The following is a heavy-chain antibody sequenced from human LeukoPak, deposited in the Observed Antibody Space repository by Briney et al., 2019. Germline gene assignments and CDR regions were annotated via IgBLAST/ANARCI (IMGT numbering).Heavy chain of an antibody. CDR3: ARAPSRTSSSSPPSGY. J-gene: IGHJ4*02. V-gene: IGHV1-18*01. CDR2: SSAYNGNT. Sequence: GASVEVSCKASGYTFTSYGISWVRQAPGQRLKWMGWSSAYNGNTNYAQKLQGRVTMTTDTSTSTAYMELRSLRSDDTAVYYCARAPSRTSSSSPPSGYWGQGTLVTVSS. CDR1: GYTFTSYG. D-gene: IGHD6-13*01.